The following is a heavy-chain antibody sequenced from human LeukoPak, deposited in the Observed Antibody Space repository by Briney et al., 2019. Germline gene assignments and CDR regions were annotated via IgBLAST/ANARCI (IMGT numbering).Heavy chain of an antibody. Sequence: PGGSLRLSCAASGFTFSGSAMHWVRQASGKGLEWVGRIRSKANSYATAYAASVKGRFTISRDDSKNTAYLQMNSLKTEDTAVYYCTRPNYYGSGSQEDDAFDIWGQGTMVTVSS. D-gene: IGHD3-10*01. CDR3: TRPNYYGSGSQEDDAFDI. V-gene: IGHV3-73*01. CDR2: IRSKANSYAT. J-gene: IGHJ3*02. CDR1: GFTFSGSA.